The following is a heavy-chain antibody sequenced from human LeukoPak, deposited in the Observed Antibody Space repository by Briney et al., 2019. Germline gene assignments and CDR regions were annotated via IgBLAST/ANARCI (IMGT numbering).Heavy chain of an antibody. CDR3: AREYSSGWYEVASEPLDY. CDR2: ISYDGSNK. J-gene: IGHJ4*02. D-gene: IGHD6-19*01. Sequence: GGSLRLSCAASGFTFSSYAMHWVRQAPGKGLEWVAVISYDGSNKYYADSVKGRFTISRDNSKNTLYLQMNSLRAEDTAVYYCAREYSSGWYEVASEPLDYWGQGTLVTVSS. CDR1: GFTFSSYA. V-gene: IGHV3-30-3*01.